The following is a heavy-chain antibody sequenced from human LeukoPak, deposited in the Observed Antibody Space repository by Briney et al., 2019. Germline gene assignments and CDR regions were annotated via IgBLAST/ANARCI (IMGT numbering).Heavy chain of an antibody. V-gene: IGHV1-8*01. Sequence: ASVKVSCKASGYTFTTYDINWVRQATGQGLEWMGWMNPNSGNTGYAQKFQGRVTMTRNTSISTAYMEMSSLRSEDTAVYYCARGRGSGHKENWFDPWGQGTLVTVSS. CDR2: MNPNSGNT. J-gene: IGHJ5*02. CDR1: GYTFTTYD. D-gene: IGHD6-19*01. CDR3: ARGRGSGHKENWFDP.